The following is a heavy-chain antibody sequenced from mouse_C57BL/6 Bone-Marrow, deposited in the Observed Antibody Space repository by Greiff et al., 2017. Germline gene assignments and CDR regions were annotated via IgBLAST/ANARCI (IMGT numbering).Heavy chain of an antibody. J-gene: IGHJ2*01. Sequence: EVQVVESGGGLVKPGGSLKLSCAASGFTFSSYAMSWVRQTPEKRLEWVATISDGGSYTYYPDNVKGRFTISRDNAKNNLYLQMSHLKSEDTAMYYCARDRVRRGFYYFDYWGQGTTRTVSS. CDR2: ISDGGSYT. CDR1: GFTFSSYA. D-gene: IGHD2-14*01. V-gene: IGHV5-4*01. CDR3: ARDRVRRGFYYFDY.